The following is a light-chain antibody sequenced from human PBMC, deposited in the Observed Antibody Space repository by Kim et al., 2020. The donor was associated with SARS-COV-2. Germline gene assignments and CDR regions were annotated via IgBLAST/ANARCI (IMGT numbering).Light chain of an antibody. Sequence: SSELTQDPAVSVALGQTVRITCQGDSLRSYYASWYQQKPGQAPVLVIYGKNNRPSGIPDRFSGSSSGNTASLTITGAQAEDDAAYSCNSRDSSGNQVVFG. CDR2: GKN. V-gene: IGLV3-19*01. CDR1: SLRSYY. J-gene: IGLJ2*01. CDR3: NSRDSSGNQVV.